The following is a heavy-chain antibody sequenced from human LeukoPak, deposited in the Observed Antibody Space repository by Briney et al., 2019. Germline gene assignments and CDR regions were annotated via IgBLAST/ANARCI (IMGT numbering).Heavy chain of an antibody. CDR3: ATTRRLRLDPPPEYFQH. V-gene: IGHV3-48*03. CDR1: GFTFSSYE. CDR2: ISSSGSTI. Sequence: GGPLRLSCAASGFTFSSYEMNWVRQAPGKGLEWVSYISSSGSTIYYADSVKGRFTISRDNAKNSLYLQMNSLRAEGTAVYYCATTRRLRLDPPPEYFQHWGQGTLVTVSS. J-gene: IGHJ1*01.